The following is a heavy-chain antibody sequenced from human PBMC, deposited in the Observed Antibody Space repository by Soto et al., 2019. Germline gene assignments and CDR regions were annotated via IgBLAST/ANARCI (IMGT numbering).Heavy chain of an antibody. J-gene: IGHJ5*02. CDR1: GYTLTELS. CDR2: FDPEDGET. D-gene: IGHD6-6*01. CDR3: ATVSRIAARFTDNWFDP. Sequence: ASVKVSCKVSGYTLTELSMHWVRQAPGKGLEWMGGFDPEDGETIYAQKFQGRVTMTEDTSTDTAYMELSSLRSEDTAVYYCATVSRIAARFTDNWFDPWGQGTLVTVSS. V-gene: IGHV1-24*01.